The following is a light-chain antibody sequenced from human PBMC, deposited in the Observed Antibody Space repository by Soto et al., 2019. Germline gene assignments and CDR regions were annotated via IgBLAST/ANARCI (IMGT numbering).Light chain of an antibody. CDR1: TNDVGNYNY. Sequence: QSVLTQPRSVSGSPGQSVTISCTGTTNDVGNYNYVSWYQQHPSKAPKLMIYDVTKRPSGVPDRFSGSKSGNTASLTISGLQAEDEADYYCCSYAGSSTLNVFGTGTKVTVL. CDR3: CSYAGSSTLNV. V-gene: IGLV2-11*01. CDR2: DVT. J-gene: IGLJ1*01.